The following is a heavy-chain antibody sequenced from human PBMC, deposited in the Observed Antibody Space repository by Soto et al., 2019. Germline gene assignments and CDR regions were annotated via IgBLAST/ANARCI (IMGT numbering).Heavy chain of an antibody. CDR1: GLTFSRYW. D-gene: IGHD3-16*02. CDR3: VRVYRYDQNDY. J-gene: IGHJ4*02. Sequence: GGSLRLSCADSGLTFSRYWMAWVRQTGKGLEWVANINSDGSGKYYVDSVEGRFTISRDNAKNSLYLEMNSLRVEDSAVYYCVRVYRYDQNDYWGQGAQVTVS. CDR2: INSDGSGK. V-gene: IGHV3-7*02.